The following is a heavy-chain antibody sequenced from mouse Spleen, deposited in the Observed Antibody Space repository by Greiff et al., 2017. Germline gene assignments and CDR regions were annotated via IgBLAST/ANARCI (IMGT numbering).Heavy chain of an antibody. V-gene: IGHV1-76*01. CDR3: AREGYYDYEEAMDY. Sequence: QVQLQQSGAELVRPGASVKLSCKASGYTFTDYYINWVKQRPGQGLEWIARIYPGSGNTYYNEKFKGKATLTAEKSSSTAYMQLSSLTSEDSAVYFCAREGYYDYEEAMDYWGQGTSVTVSS. CDR2: IYPGSGNT. J-gene: IGHJ4*01. CDR1: GYTFTDYY. D-gene: IGHD2-4*01.